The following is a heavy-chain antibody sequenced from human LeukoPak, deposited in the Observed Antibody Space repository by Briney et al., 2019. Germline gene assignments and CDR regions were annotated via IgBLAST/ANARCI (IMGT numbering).Heavy chain of an antibody. CDR1: GFTLSSYS. CDR3: ARDFRLLSLSRSYGMDG. J-gene: IGHJ6*02. D-gene: IGHD3-10*01. V-gene: IGHV3-48*02. Sequence: PGGSLRLSCVASGFTLSSYSVNWVRQAPGKGLEWVSYISSSSSTIYYADSVKGRFTISRDNARDSLYLQMNSLRDEDTAVHYCARDFRLLSLSRSYGMDGWGQGTTVTVSS. CDR2: ISSSSSTI.